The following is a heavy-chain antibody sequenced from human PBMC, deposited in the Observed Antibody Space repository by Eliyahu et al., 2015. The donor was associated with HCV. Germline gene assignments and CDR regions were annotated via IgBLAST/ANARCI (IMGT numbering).Heavy chain of an antibody. Sequence: QVQLVESGGGVVQPGESLRLSCEMSGVGDNALHWVRVQAPGEGLEWVVAVISYDGTNKYYADSVKGRFTVSRDNSRNTLFLQMNSLRLEDTAIYYCARGRPRIAAAGRDYWGQGTFVAVSS. CDR2: ISYDGTNK. CDR1: GVGDNA. CDR3: ARGRPRIAAAGRDY. J-gene: IGHJ4*02. V-gene: IGHV3-30*11. D-gene: IGHD6-13*01.